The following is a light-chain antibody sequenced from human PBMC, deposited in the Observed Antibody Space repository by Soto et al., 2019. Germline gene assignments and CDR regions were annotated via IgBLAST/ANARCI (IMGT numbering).Light chain of an antibody. Sequence: DIPMTQSPSSLSASVGDRVTITCRASQGIRNYLGWFQQKPGQAPKSLIYSASSLQSGVPSKFSGSGSGTDFTLTISSLQPEDSATYYCHQYNSLPLTFGGGTKVEI. V-gene: IGKV1-16*02. CDR2: SAS. CDR1: QGIRNY. J-gene: IGKJ4*01. CDR3: HQYNSLPLT.